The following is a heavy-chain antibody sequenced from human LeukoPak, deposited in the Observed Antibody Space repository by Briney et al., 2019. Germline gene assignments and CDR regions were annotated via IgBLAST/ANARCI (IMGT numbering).Heavy chain of an antibody. Sequence: SVKVSCKASGGTFSSYAISWVRQAPGQGLEWMGGIIPIFGTANYAQKSQGRVTITTDESTSTAYMELSSLRSEDTAVYYCARGVGVPAAMDRRGNYYYYYMDVWGKGTTVTVSS. V-gene: IGHV1-69*05. CDR3: ARGVGVPAAMDRRGNYYYYYMDV. CDR2: IIPIFGTA. J-gene: IGHJ6*03. CDR1: GGTFSSYA. D-gene: IGHD2-2*01.